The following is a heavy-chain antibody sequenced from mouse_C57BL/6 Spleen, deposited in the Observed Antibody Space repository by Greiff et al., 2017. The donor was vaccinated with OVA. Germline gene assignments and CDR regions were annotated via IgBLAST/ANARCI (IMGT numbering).Heavy chain of an antibody. Sequence: VKLQESGAELVRPGASVTLSCKASGYTFTDYEMHWVKQTPVHGLEWIGAIDPETGGTAYNQKFKGKAILTADKSSSTAYMELRSLTSEDSAVYYCTRSRGYGSAMDYWGQGTSVTVSS. CDR1: GYTFTDYE. J-gene: IGHJ4*01. CDR2: IDPETGGT. CDR3: TRSRGYGSAMDY. D-gene: IGHD1-1*01. V-gene: IGHV1-15*01.